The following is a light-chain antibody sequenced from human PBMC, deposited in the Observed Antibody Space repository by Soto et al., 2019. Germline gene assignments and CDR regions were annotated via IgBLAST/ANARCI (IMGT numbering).Light chain of an antibody. CDR1: QSINKW. V-gene: IGKV1-5*03. Sequence: DIQMTQSPSTLSASVGDTVTITCRASQSINKWLAWYQQKPGKAPTLLIYEASILQNRVPSRFSRTESWTEFTLTISSLRPDDVANYYCQQYNDYSAWTFRQGNKVEIK. CDR2: EAS. J-gene: IGKJ1*01. CDR3: QQYNDYSAWT.